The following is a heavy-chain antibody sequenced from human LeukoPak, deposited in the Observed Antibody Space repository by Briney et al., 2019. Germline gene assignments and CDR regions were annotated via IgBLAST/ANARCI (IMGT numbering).Heavy chain of an antibody. CDR1: GFTFSSYP. CDR3: ATSSGWYPKYFDY. Sequence: PGGSLRLSCAASGFTFSSYPMSWARQAPGKGLEWVSAISGSGGDTYYADSVKGRFTISRDNSKNTLYLQMNSLRAEDTALYYCATSSGWYPKYFDYWGQGTLVTVSS. J-gene: IGHJ4*02. CDR2: ISGSGGDT. V-gene: IGHV3-23*01. D-gene: IGHD6-19*01.